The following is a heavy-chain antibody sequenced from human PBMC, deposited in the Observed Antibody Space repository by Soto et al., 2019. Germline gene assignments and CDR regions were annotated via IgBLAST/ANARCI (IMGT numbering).Heavy chain of an antibody. D-gene: IGHD3-3*01. V-gene: IGHV3-30*18. CDR1: GFTFSSYG. J-gene: IGHJ4*02. CDR3: AKVRRFLEWLLTFDY. Sequence: QVQLVESGGGVVQPGRSLRLSCAASGFTFSSYGMHWVRQAPGKGLEWVAVISYDGSNKYYADSVKGRFTISRDNSKNTLYLQMNSLRAEDTAVYYCAKVRRFLEWLLTFDYWGQGTLVTVSS. CDR2: ISYDGSNK.